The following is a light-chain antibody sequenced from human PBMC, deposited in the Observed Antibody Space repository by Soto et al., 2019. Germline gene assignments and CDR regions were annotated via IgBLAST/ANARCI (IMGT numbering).Light chain of an antibody. Sequence: EIVLTQSPGTPSLSPGERATLSCRASQSVSSSYLAWYQQKPGQAPRLLIYGASSRATGIPDRFSGSGSGTDFTLTISSLEPEDFAVYYCQQRSNWPITFGQGTRLEV. V-gene: IGKV3D-20*02. CDR1: QSVSSSY. J-gene: IGKJ5*01. CDR3: QQRSNWPIT. CDR2: GAS.